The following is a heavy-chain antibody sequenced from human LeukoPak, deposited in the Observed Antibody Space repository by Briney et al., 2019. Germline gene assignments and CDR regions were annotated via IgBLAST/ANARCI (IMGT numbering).Heavy chain of an antibody. J-gene: IGHJ4*02. D-gene: IGHD3-10*01. CDR3: ARGLYYYGSGSYYPGGFDY. Sequence: PSETLSLTCTVSGGSISSSNYYWGWIRQPPGKGLEWIGSIYYSGSTNYNPSLKSRVTISVDTSKNQFSLKLSSVTAADTAVYYCARGLYYYGSGSYYPGGFDYWGQGTLVTVSS. CDR1: GGSISSSNYY. CDR2: IYYSGST. V-gene: IGHV4-39*07.